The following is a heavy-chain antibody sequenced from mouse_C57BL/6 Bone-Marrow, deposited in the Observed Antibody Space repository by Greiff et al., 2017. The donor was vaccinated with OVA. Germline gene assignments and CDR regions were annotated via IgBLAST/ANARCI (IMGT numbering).Heavy chain of an antibody. CDR1: GYTFTSYW. CDR3: TRTGYYVDFDV. D-gene: IGHD2-3*01. Sequence: EVQLQQSGTVLARPGASVKMSCTTSGYTFTSYWMHWVQQRPGQGLEWIGAIYPGNSDTSYNQKFKGKAKLTAVTSASTAYMELSSLTNEDSAVYYYTRTGYYVDFDVWGTGTTVTVSS. CDR2: IYPGNSDT. J-gene: IGHJ1*03. V-gene: IGHV1-5*01.